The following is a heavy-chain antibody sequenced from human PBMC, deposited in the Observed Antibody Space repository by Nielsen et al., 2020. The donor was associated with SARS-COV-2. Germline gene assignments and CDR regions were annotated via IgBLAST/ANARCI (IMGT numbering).Heavy chain of an antibody. V-gene: IGHV4-61*08. D-gene: IGHD4-17*01. Sequence: SETLSLTCTVSGGSISSGGYYWSWIRQPPGKGLEWIGFVHGSGATNYNPSLSSRVTISLDTSKNQFFLKMTSVTPADRAIYYCARDYYGDYLDGFDIWGQGTMVTVSS. CDR3: ARDYYGDYLDGFDI. J-gene: IGHJ3*02. CDR2: VHGSGAT. CDR1: GGSISSGGYY.